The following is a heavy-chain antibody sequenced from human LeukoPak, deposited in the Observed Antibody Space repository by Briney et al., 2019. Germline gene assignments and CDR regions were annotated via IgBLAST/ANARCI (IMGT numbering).Heavy chain of an antibody. CDR3: ARDSSPYDSSGYWDAFDI. CDR1: GFTFSSYW. J-gene: IGHJ3*02. V-gene: IGHV3-7*01. D-gene: IGHD3-22*01. Sequence: GGSLRLSCATSGFTFSSYWMTSVRQAPGKGLEWVANIKQDGSEKYYVDSVKGRFTISRDNAKNSLYLQMNSLRAEDTAVYFCARDSSPYDSSGYWDAFDIWGQGTMVTASS. CDR2: IKQDGSEK.